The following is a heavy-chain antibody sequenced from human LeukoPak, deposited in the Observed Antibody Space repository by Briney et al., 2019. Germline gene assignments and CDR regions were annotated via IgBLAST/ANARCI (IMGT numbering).Heavy chain of an antibody. V-gene: IGHV3-23*01. CDR3: AKYPAWPLRFIDY. CDR1: GFTFRRNA. CDR2: ISGSDGST. Sequence: GGSLRLSCAASGFTFRRNAMSLVRQAPGRGLEWVASISGSDGSTYYADSVKGRLIISRDNSKNTLYLQLNSLRADDTALCHCAKYPAWPLRFIDYWGQGTLVTVTS. D-gene: IGHD3-3*01. J-gene: IGHJ4*02.